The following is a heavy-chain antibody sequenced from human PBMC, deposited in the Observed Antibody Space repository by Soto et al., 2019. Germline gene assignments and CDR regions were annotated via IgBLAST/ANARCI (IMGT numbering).Heavy chain of an antibody. J-gene: IGHJ6*02. CDR3: ARGDREDIAVVIGVRPGEYGVDV. D-gene: IGHD2-15*01. Sequence: GGSLRLSCAASGLTFRSYAMHWVRQAPGKGLECVAVISHDGSNKFYRDYVKGRFTISRDNSKKTLYLQINSLRYEDTAVYYCARGDREDIAVVIGVRPGEYGVDVWGQGTTVTVSS. V-gene: IGHV3-30-3*01. CDR2: ISHDGSNK. CDR1: GLTFRSYA.